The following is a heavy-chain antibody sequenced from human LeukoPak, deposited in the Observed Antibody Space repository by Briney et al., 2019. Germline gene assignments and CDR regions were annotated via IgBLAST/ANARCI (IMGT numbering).Heavy chain of an antibody. J-gene: IGHJ6*02. CDR2: ISAYNGNT. V-gene: IGHV1-18*01. CDR3: ARDTPAYYYDSSGSYSYYYYGMDV. Sequence: ASVKVSCKASGYTFTSYGISWVRQAPGQGLEWMGWISAYNGNTNYAQKLQGRVTMTTDTSTSTAYMELRSLRFDDTAVYYCARDTPAYYYDSSGSYSYYYYGMDVWGQGTTVTVSS. D-gene: IGHD3-22*01. CDR1: GYTFTSYG.